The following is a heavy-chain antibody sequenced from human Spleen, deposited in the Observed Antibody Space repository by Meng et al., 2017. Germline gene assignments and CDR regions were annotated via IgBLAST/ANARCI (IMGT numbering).Heavy chain of an antibody. J-gene: IGHJ4*02. Sequence: GGSLRLSCTISGGTFGDHGLSWVRQAPGKGLEWVGFIRSRAYGGTTEYAASVKGRFIISRDDSKSFAYLQMNSLKTEDTAVYYCSTNKTVTVWGQGTLVTVSS. D-gene: IGHD2-21*02. CDR2: IRSRAYGGTT. CDR1: GGTFGDHG. CDR3: STNKTVTV. V-gene: IGHV3-49*04.